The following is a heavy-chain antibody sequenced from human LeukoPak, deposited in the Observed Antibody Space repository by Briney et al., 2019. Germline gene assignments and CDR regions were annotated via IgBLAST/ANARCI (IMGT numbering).Heavy chain of an antibody. CDR3: AKDGATYYYDSSGYEGYYFDY. CDR2: IWYGGSNK. D-gene: IGHD3-22*01. CDR1: GFTFSSYG. Sequence: GGSLRLSCAASGFTFSSYGMHWVRQAPGKGLEWVAVIWYGGSNKYYADSVKGRFTISRDNSKNTLYLQMNSLRAEDTAVYYCAKDGATYYYDSSGYEGYYFDYWGQGTLVTVSS. J-gene: IGHJ4*02. V-gene: IGHV3-30*02.